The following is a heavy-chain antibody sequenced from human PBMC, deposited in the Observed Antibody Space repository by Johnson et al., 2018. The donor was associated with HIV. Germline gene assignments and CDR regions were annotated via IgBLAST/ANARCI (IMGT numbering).Heavy chain of an antibody. V-gene: IGHV3-7*05. CDR2: IKHDGSGK. CDR1: GFTFSSYW. J-gene: IGHJ3*02. Sequence: VQLVESGGGLVQPGGSLRLSCAASGFTFSSYWMSWVRQAPGKGLEWVANIKHDGSGKYYVDSVKGRFTISRDNAKNSLYLQMNSLSAEATAVYFCARDHGDYDVKGDAFDIWGQGTMVTVSS. D-gene: IGHD4-23*01. CDR3: ARDHGDYDVKGDAFDI.